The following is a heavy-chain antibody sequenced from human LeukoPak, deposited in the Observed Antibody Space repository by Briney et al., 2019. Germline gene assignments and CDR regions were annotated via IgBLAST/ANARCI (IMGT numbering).Heavy chain of an antibody. CDR3: AREGGTYYHTNWFDP. D-gene: IGHD3-10*01. CDR2: ISWNSGSI. CDR1: GFTFDDYA. Sequence: PGRSLRLSCAASGFTFDDYAMHWVRQAPGKGLEWASGISWNSGSIGYADSVKGRFTISRDNAKNSLYLQMNSLRAEDTALYYCAREGGTYYHTNWFDPWGQGTLVTVSS. V-gene: IGHV3-9*01. J-gene: IGHJ5*02.